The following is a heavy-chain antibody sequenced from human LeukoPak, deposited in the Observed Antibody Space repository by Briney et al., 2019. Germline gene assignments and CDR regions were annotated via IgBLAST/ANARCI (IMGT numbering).Heavy chain of an antibody. CDR1: GFTFSNCW. Sequence: GGSLRLSCAASGFTFSNCWMHWVRQAPGKGLGWVSRIESDGSRTRYADSVKGRFTISRDNAKNTLYLQMNSLRAEDTAVYYCARDTYYYNSSAFYHYYYGMDVWGQGTTVTVSS. J-gene: IGHJ6*02. CDR2: IESDGSRT. CDR3: ARDTYYYNSSAFYHYYYGMDV. V-gene: IGHV3-74*01. D-gene: IGHD3-22*01.